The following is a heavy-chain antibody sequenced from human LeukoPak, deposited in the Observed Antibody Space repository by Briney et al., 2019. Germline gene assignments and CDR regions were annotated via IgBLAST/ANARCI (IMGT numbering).Heavy chain of an antibody. CDR3: ARGLDCRSTSCYLDT. CDR2: INHDRSER. D-gene: IGHD2-2*01. J-gene: IGHJ4*02. Sequence: GGSLRLSCAASGFTFTKYWMTWVRQDPGNGLEWVANINHDRSERFYVDSVKGRFTISRDNAKNSLYLQMNSLGAEDTAVYYCARGLDCRSTSCYLDTWGQGTLVTVSS. CDR1: GFTFTKYW. V-gene: IGHV3-7*01.